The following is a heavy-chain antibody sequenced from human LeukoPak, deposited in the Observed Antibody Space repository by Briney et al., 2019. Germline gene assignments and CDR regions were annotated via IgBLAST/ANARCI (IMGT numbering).Heavy chain of an antibody. CDR2: IYYSGNT. V-gene: IGHV4-59*08. D-gene: IGHD5-18*01. CDR1: GGSISSYY. Sequence: ETLSLTCTVSGGSISSYYWSWIRQPPGKGLEWIGYIYYSGNTNYNPSLQSRVTISVDTSKNQFSLKLSSVTAADTAVYYCARSSRGYSYGYLEVYGMDVWGQGTTVTVSS. J-gene: IGHJ6*02. CDR3: ARSSRGYSYGYLEVYGMDV.